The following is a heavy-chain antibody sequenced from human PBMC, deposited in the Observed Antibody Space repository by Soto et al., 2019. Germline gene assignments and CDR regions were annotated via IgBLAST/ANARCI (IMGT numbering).Heavy chain of an antibody. J-gene: IGHJ5*02. D-gene: IGHD6-13*01. Sequence: ASVKVSCKASGYTFTRYDINWVRQATGQGLEWMGWMNPNSGNTGYAQKFQGRVTMTRNTSISTAYMEPSSLRSEDTAVYYCARGTGSSWYWFDPWGQGTLVTVSS. CDR3: ARGTGSSWYWFDP. V-gene: IGHV1-8*01. CDR2: MNPNSGNT. CDR1: GYTFTRYD.